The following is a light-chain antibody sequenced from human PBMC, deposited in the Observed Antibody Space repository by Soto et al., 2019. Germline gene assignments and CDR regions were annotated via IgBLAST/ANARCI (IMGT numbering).Light chain of an antibody. Sequence: EIVLTQSPGTLSLSPGERATLSCRASQSVSSSYLAWYQQKPGQAPRHLIYGASSRATGIPDRLIGSGSGTDFTLTISRLEPEDFAVYYCQQYGSSPPITFGPVTKVDIK. CDR2: GAS. CDR1: QSVSSSY. CDR3: QQYGSSPPIT. J-gene: IGKJ3*01. V-gene: IGKV3-20*01.